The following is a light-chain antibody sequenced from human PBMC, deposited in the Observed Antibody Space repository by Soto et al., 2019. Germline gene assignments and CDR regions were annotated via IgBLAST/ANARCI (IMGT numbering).Light chain of an antibody. CDR2: DAS. Sequence: EIVLTQPPATLSLSPGERATLSCRASQSVSSHLAWYQQKPGQAPRLLIYDASNRATGIPARFSGSGSGTDFTLTISSLEPEDFAVYYCQQRSNWQYTFGQGTKLEIK. CDR1: QSVSSH. V-gene: IGKV3-11*01. CDR3: QQRSNWQYT. J-gene: IGKJ2*01.